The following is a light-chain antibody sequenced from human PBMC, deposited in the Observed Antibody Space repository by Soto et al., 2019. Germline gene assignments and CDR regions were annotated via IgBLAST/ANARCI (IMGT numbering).Light chain of an antibody. J-gene: IGKJ1*01. V-gene: IGKV3-15*01. CDR1: QNVNNR. CDR2: GAS. Sequence: EIVMTQSPAMLSVSPGERATLSCRASQNVNNRLAWYQQKAGQPPRLLIYGASTRATGIPARLSGSGSGTEFTLTISSLLSEDFAVYYCQHFNSWPLLFGQGTKVEIK. CDR3: QHFNSWPLL.